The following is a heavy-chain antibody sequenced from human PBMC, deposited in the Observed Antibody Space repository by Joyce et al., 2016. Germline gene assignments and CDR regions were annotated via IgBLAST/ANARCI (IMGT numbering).Heavy chain of an antibody. CDR2: VDWFGDR. V-gene: IGHV2-70*04. CDR3: ARSLSRYGDPPFQH. Sequence: QVTLRESGPALVRPTQTLTLTCAFSGFSLNSRGVRVHWIRQPPGTALEWLARVDWFGDRVYSSSLKTRLTLSKDASKNRVVLTMTNVDPTDTATYYCARSLSRYGDPPFQHWGQGTLVIVSS. CDR1: GFSLNSRGVR. D-gene: IGHD2-21*02. J-gene: IGHJ1*01.